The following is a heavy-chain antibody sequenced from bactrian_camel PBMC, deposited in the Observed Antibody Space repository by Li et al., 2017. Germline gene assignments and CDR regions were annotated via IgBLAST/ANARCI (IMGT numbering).Heavy chain of an antibody. D-gene: IGHD6*01. Sequence: HVQLVESGGGLVQPGGSLTLSCAASGFTFSSYVMSWVRQAPGKGLEWVSSIGGTGSDTFYADSVKGRFTISRDNAKNTLNLELNSLKTEDTAMYYCTRDRGLAVAAGSFDYWAQGTQVTVS. CDR1: GFTFSSYV. CDR2: IGGTGSDT. V-gene: IGHV3S6*01. CDR3: TRDRGLAVAAGSFDY. J-gene: IGHJ6*01.